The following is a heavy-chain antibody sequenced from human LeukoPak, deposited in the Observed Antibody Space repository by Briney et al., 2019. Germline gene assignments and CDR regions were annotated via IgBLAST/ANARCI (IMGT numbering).Heavy chain of an antibody. CDR1: GGSISSGRYY. J-gene: IGHJ5*02. Sequence: SQTLSLTCTVSGGSISSGRYYWSWIRQPAGKGLEWIGRIYTSGSTNYNPSLESRVTISVDTSKNQFSLKLSSVTAADTAVYYCARVLWMSWFDPWGQGTLVTVSS. CDR3: ARVLWMSWFDP. V-gene: IGHV4-61*02. D-gene: IGHD2-21*01. CDR2: IYTSGST.